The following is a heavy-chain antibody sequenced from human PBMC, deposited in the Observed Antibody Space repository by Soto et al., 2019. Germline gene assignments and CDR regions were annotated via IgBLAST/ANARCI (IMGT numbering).Heavy chain of an antibody. J-gene: IGHJ4*02. CDR2: ISSSGSTI. V-gene: IGHV3-48*01. D-gene: IGHD3-9*01. CDR1: GFIFSSYS. CDR3: ARDSYYDILTDYFPFDY. Sequence: PGGSLRLSCAASGFIFSSYSMNWVRQAPGKGLEWVSHISSSGSTINYADSVTGRFTISRDNAKNSLFLQMNSLRAEDTAVYNCARDSYYDILTDYFPFDYWGQGTLVTVSS.